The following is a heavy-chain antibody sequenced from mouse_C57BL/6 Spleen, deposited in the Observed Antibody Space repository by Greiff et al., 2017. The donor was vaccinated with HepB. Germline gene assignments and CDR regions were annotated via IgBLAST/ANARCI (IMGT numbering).Heavy chain of an antibody. J-gene: IGHJ4*01. D-gene: IGHD2-4*01. CDR2: ISNGGGST. V-gene: IGHV5-12*01. CDR3: ARGGYYDYDVGAMDY. CDR1: GFTFSDYY. Sequence: EVKLVESGGGLVQPGGSLKLSCAASGFTFSDYYMYWVRQTPEKRLEWVAYISNGGGSTYYPDTVKGRFTISRDNAKNTLYLQMSRLKSEDTAMYYCARGGYYDYDVGAMDYWGQGTSVTVSS.